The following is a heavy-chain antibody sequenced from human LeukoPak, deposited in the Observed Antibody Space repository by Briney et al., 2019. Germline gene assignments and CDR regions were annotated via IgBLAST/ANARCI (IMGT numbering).Heavy chain of an antibody. CDR3: ARVYRMFSDWFDP. CDR1: GGSISSSSYY. CDR2: VYYTGST. V-gene: IGHV4-39*07. J-gene: IGHJ5*02. D-gene: IGHD3-10*02. Sequence: SSETLSLTCTVSGGSISSSSYYWGWIRQPPGKGLEWIGSVYYTGSTYYNPSLKSRVSISVEKSKNQFSLKLSSVTAADTAVYYCARVYRMFSDWFDPWGQGTLVTVSS.